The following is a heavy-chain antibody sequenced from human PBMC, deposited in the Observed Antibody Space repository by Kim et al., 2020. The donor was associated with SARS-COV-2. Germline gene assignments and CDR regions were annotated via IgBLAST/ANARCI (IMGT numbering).Heavy chain of an antibody. D-gene: IGHD6-19*01. Sequence: GGSLRLSCAASGFTFSSYGMHWVRQAPGKGLEWVAVISYDGSNKYYADSVKGRFTISRDNSKNTLYLQMNSLRAEDTAVYYCAKDKAVAGFRSYYWYFDL. CDR3: AKDKAVAGFRSYYWYFDL. CDR2: ISYDGSNK. J-gene: IGHJ2*01. V-gene: IGHV3-30*18. CDR1: GFTFSSYG.